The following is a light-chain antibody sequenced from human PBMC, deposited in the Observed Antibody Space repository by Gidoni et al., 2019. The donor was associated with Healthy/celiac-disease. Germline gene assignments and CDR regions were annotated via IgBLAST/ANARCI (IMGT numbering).Light chain of an antibody. CDR2: AAS. CDR1: QGIRND. J-gene: IGKJ1*01. CDR3: LQDYNYPWT. V-gene: IGKV1-6*01. Sequence: ASQMTQSPSSLSASVGDRVTITCRASQGIRNDLGWYQQKPGKAPKLLIYAASSLQSGVPSRFSGSGSGTDFTLTISSLQPEDFATYYCLQDYNYPWTFXQXTKVEIK.